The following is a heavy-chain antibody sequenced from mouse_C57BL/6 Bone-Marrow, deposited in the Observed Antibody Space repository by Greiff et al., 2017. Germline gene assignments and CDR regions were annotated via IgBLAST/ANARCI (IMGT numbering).Heavy chain of an antibody. Sequence: VQLQQPGAELVKPGASVKMSCKASGYTFTSYWITWVKQRPGQGLEWIGDIYPGSGSTNYNEKFKSKATLTADTSSSTAYMQLSSLTSEDSAVYYCARTLRSSMDYWGQGTSVTVSS. CDR2: IYPGSGST. CDR1: GYTFTSYW. V-gene: IGHV1-55*01. J-gene: IGHJ4*01. D-gene: IGHD1-1*01. CDR3: ARTLRSSMDY.